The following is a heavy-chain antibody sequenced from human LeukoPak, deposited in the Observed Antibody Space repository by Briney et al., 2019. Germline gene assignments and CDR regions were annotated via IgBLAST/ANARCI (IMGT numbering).Heavy chain of an antibody. CDR3: ARDDYGDLTFDY. V-gene: IGHV4-39*07. CDR1: GGSISSYY. D-gene: IGHD4-17*01. J-gene: IGHJ4*02. Sequence: PSETLSLTCTVSGGSISSYYWGWIRQPPGKGLEWIGSIYYSGSTYYNPSLKSRVTISVDTSKNQFSLKLSSVTAADTAVYYCARDDYGDLTFDYWGQGTLVTVSS. CDR2: IYYSGST.